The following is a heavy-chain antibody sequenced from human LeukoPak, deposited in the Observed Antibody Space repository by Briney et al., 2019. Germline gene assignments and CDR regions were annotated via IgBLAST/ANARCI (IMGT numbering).Heavy chain of an antibody. CDR3: VKGFVHPTYYFEY. CDR1: GFTFSSYA. V-gene: IGHV3-23*01. Sequence: GGSLRLSCAASGFTFSSYAMMWVRQSPEKGLEWVSSITGSGDGTYYADSVRGRFTISRDNSKNTLYLQMNSLRAEDTAVYFCVKGFVHPTYYFEYWGPGTLVTVSS. CDR2: ITGSGDGT. D-gene: IGHD3-10*01. J-gene: IGHJ4*02.